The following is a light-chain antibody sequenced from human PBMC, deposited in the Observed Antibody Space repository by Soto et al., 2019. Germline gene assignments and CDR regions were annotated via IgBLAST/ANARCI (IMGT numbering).Light chain of an antibody. J-gene: IGKJ1*01. CDR1: PSVNSW. Sequence: DIQMTQSPSTLSASVGDRVTITCRASPSVNSWLAWYQQKPGKAPKLLIYKASNLESGVPSRFSGSGSGTEFTLTISSLQPDDFATYYCQQYNSYSLTFGQGTKVEIK. V-gene: IGKV1-5*03. CDR2: KAS. CDR3: QQYNSYSLT.